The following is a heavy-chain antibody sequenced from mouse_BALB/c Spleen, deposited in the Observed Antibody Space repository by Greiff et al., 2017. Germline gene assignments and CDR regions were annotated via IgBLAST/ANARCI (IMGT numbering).Heavy chain of an antibody. D-gene: IGHD1-1*01. CDR3: ASSSYVWFAY. Sequence: EVMLVESGAELVRPGALVKLSCKASGFNIKDYYMHWVKQRPEQGLEWIGWIDPENGNTIYDPKFQGKASITADTSSNTAYLQLSSLTSEDTAVYYCASSSYVWFAYWGQGTLVTVSA. CDR2: IDPENGNT. V-gene: IGHV14-1*02. J-gene: IGHJ3*01. CDR1: GFNIKDYY.